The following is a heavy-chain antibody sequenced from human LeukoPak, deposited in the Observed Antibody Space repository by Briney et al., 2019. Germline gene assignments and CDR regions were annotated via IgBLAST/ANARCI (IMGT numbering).Heavy chain of an antibody. CDR2: ISSSSSYI. V-gene: IGHV3-21*01. CDR3: ARSEAVAANAFDY. CDR1: GFTFDDYG. D-gene: IGHD6-19*01. J-gene: IGHJ4*02. Sequence: GGSLRLSCAASGFTFDDYGMSWVRQAPGKGLEWVSSISSSSSYIYYADSVKGRFTISRDNAKNSLYLQMNSLRAEDTAVYYCARSEAVAANAFDYWGQGTLVTVSS.